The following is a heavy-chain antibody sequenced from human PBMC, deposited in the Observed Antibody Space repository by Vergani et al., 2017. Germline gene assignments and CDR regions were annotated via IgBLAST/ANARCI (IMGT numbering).Heavy chain of an antibody. V-gene: IGHV1-69*09. D-gene: IGHD5-12*01. CDR2: IIPILGIA. J-gene: IGHJ2*01. CDR1: GGTFSSYA. CDR3: AGGPSPYSGYQQNWYFDL. Sequence: QVQLVQSGAEVKKPGSSVKVSCKASGGTFSSYAISWVRQAPGQGLEWMGRIIPILGIANYAQKFQGRVTITADKSTSTAYMELSSLRSEDTAVYYCAGGPSPYSGYQQNWYFDLWGRGTLVTVSS.